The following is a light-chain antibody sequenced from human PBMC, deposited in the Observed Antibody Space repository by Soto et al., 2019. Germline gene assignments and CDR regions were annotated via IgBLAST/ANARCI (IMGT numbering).Light chain of an antibody. CDR3: QHYASSAYT. Sequence: EIVLTQSPGTLSLSPGERATLSCRASQSVRSNYLAWYQQKPGQAPRLLIYGASSRATGIPDRFSGSGSGTDITLTISRPEPEDFAVYYCQHYASSAYTFGQGTTLEIK. CDR1: QSVRSNY. V-gene: IGKV3-20*01. J-gene: IGKJ2*01. CDR2: GAS.